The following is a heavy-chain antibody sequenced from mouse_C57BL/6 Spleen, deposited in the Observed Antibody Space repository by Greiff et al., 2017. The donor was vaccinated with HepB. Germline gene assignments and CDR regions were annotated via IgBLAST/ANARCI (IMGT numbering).Heavy chain of an antibody. CDR1: GYTFTDYE. CDR3: TRRYYGSSYNFDY. J-gene: IGHJ2*01. V-gene: IGHV1-15*01. D-gene: IGHD1-1*01. CDR2: IEPETGGT. Sequence: VQLQQSGAELVRPGASVTLSCKASGYTFTDYEMHWVKQSPVHGLEWIGAIEPETGGTAYNQKVKGKAILTADKSSSTAYMELRSLTSEDSAVYYCTRRYYGSSYNFDYWGQGTTLTVSS.